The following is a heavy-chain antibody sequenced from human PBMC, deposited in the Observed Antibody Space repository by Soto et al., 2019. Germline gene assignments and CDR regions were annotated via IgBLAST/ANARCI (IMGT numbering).Heavy chain of an antibody. CDR1: GGSFSGYT. V-gene: IGHV4-34*01. CDR3: ARGSDYTSSFDY. CDR2: INHSGTT. J-gene: IGHJ4*02. D-gene: IGHD3-16*01. Sequence: QVQLQQWGAGLLKPSETLSLTCAVYGGSFSGYTWIWIRQPPGKGLEWIGEINHSGTTNHNPSLKGRVIISDDTSKKQFSLRLTSVTAADTAVYYCARGSDYTSSFDYWGQGTLVTVSS.